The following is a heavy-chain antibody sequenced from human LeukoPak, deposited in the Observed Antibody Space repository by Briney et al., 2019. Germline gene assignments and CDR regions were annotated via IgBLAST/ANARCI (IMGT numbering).Heavy chain of an antibody. D-gene: IGHD2-2*01. J-gene: IGHJ6*02. Sequence: ASVKVSCKASGYTFTSYGISWVRQAPGQGLEWMGWISAYNGKTNYAQKLQGRVTMTTDTSTSTAYMELRSLRSDDTAVYYCAGIDIVVVPRRKNYYYYGMDVWGQGTTVTVSS. V-gene: IGHV1-18*01. CDR3: AGIDIVVVPRRKNYYYYGMDV. CDR1: GYTFTSYG. CDR2: ISAYNGKT.